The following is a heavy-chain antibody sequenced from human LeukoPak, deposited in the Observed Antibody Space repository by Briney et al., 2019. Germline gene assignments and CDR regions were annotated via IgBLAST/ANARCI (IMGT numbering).Heavy chain of an antibody. CDR2: ISGSSGST. D-gene: IGHD3-22*01. Sequence: GGSLRLSCAASAFTFSSYAMSWVRQAPGKGLEWVSGISGSSGSTHYADSVKGRFTITRDDSKNTLYLQMNSLRAEDTALYYCAKGGPYDSSGYYLYYFAYWGQGTLVTVSS. V-gene: IGHV3-23*01. J-gene: IGHJ4*02. CDR1: AFTFSSYA. CDR3: AKGGPYDSSGYYLYYFAY.